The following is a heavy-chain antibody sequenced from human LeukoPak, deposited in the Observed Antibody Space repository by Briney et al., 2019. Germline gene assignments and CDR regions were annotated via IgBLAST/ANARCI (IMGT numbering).Heavy chain of an antibody. V-gene: IGHV3-7*01. CDR2: IKQDGSEK. CDR3: ARDDYGDSLPGYYYMDV. J-gene: IGHJ6*03. CDR1: GFTFSSYW. Sequence: GGSLRLSCAASGFTFSSYWMSWVRQAPGKGLEWVANIKQDGSEKYYVDSVKGRFTISRDNAKNSLHLQMNSLRAEDTAVYYCARDDYGDSLPGYYYMDVWGKGTTVTVSS. D-gene: IGHD4-17*01.